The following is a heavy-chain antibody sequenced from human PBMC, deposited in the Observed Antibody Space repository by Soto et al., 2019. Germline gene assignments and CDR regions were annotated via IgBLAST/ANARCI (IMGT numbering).Heavy chain of an antibody. V-gene: IGHV3-21*01. D-gene: IGHD2-15*01. CDR2: ISSTSKYI. CDR3: ARGYRGYCSDVGCDSSPAYYYYYMDV. CDR1: RFNFNRHS. Sequence: GGSLRLSCATSRFNFNRHSSNWVRQAPGKGLEWVSSISSTSKYIYYADAVRGRFTLSRDNAENSLYLQMNSLRAEDTAVYYCARGYRGYCSDVGCDSSPAYYYYYMDVWGKGTTVTVSS. J-gene: IGHJ6*03.